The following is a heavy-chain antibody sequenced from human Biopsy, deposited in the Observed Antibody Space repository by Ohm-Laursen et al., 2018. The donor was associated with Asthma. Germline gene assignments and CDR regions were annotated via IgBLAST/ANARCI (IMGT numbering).Heavy chain of an antibody. CDR1: GYTFNSAG. V-gene: IGHV1-18*03. CDR2: ISVYNGNT. Sequence: GSSVKVSCKTSGYTFNSAGITWVRQASGQGLEWMGWISVYNGNTKVAQKLQDRVTMITDTSTSTAYMELRSLRSDDMAVYFCARAVDYSHYYGIDVWGQGTTVTVS. J-gene: IGHJ6*02. D-gene: IGHD3-10*01. CDR3: ARAVDYSHYYGIDV.